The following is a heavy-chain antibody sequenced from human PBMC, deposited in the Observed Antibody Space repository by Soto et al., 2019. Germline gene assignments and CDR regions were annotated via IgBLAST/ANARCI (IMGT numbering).Heavy chain of an antibody. D-gene: IGHD4-17*01. J-gene: IGHJ3*02. CDR3: AKDPNGDYVGAFDI. V-gene: IGHV3-53*01. CDR1: GFTVSSKY. Sequence: GGSLRLSCAASGFTVSSKYMSWVRQAPGKGLEWVSLIQSGGPTYYADSVKGRFTISRDKSKSTLYLQMDSLRAEDTALYYCAKDPNGDYVGAFDIWGRGTLVTVSS. CDR2: IQSGGPT.